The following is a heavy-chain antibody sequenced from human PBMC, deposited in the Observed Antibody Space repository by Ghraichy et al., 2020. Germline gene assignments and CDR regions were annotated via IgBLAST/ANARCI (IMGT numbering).Heavy chain of an antibody. D-gene: IGHD3-3*01. CDR1: GFTFSNYG. CDR2: ISSSSGTK. V-gene: IGHV3-48*01. CDR3: ARDGLIGYDLCSGYSDY. J-gene: IGHJ4*01. Sequence: GGSLRLSCVASGFTFSNYGINWVRQAPGKGLEWVSYISSSSGTKYSADSVKGRFTISSDNAKKSVYLQMNSLRAEDTAVYYCARDGLIGYDLCSGYSDYWGNGPLVTVSS.